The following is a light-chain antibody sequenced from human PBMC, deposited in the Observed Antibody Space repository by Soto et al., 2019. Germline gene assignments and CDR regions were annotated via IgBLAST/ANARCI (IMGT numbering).Light chain of an antibody. CDR1: SSNIGAGYD. CDR3: QSYDSSLSGYYV. Sequence: QSALTQPPSVSGAPGQSVTISCTGSSSNIGAGYDVHWYQQLPGTAPKLLTYGNSNRPSGVPDRFSGSKSGTSASLAITGLQAEDEADYYCQSYDSSLSGYYVFGTGTKVTVL. CDR2: GNS. J-gene: IGLJ1*01. V-gene: IGLV1-40*01.